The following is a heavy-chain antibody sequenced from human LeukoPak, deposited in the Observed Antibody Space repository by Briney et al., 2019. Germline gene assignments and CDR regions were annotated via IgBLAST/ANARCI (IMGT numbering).Heavy chain of an antibody. CDR1: GFTFSSYS. Sequence: GGSLRLSCAASGFTFSSYSMSWARQAPGKGLEWVANRKQDGSEKYYVDSVKGRFTISRDNAKNSLYLQMNSLRAEDTAVYYCARDSAAGYSGYALFLSWGQGSLVTVSS. CDR2: RKQDGSEK. V-gene: IGHV3-7*01. J-gene: IGHJ4*02. D-gene: IGHD5-12*01. CDR3: ARDSAAGYSGYALFLS.